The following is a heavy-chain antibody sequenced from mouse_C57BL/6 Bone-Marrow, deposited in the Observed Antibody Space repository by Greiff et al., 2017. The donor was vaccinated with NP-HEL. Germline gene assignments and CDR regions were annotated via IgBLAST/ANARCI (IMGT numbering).Heavy chain of an antibody. J-gene: IGHJ4*01. Sequence: EVKLVESEGGLVQPGSSMKLSCTTSGFTFSDYYMAWVRQVPEKGLDWVANINYDGSSTYYLDPLTSRFIISRANAKNILYLQMSSLKSEDTATYYCAREGGLRRRTYAMDYWGQGTAVTVSS. V-gene: IGHV5-16*01. CDR3: AREGGLRRRTYAMDY. CDR1: GFTFSDYY. CDR2: INYDGSST. D-gene: IGHD2-4*01.